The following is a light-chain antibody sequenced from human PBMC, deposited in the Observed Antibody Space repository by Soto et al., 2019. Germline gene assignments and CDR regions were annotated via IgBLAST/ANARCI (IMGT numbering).Light chain of an antibody. V-gene: IGKV1-5*01. CDR3: QQYSIYPYT. CDR1: QTISNW. J-gene: IGKJ2*01. CDR2: DAS. Sequence: DIQMTQSPSTLSASVGDRVTITCRASQTISNWLAWYQQEPGKAPNLLIYDASSLRSGVPSRFSGSGFATDFTLTISSLQPDDFATYYCQQYSIYPYTFGQGTKLEIK.